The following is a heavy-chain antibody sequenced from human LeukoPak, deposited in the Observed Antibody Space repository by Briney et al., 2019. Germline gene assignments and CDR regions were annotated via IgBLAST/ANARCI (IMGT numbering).Heavy chain of an antibody. CDR3: ARDAGYSGYDFDY. V-gene: IGHV1-2*06. Sequence: ASVKASCKASGYTFTGYYMHWVRQAPGQGLEWMGRINPSSGGTNYAQKFQGRVTMTRDTSISTAYMELSRLRSDDTAVYYCARDAGYSGYDFDYWGQGTLVTVSS. CDR1: GYTFTGYY. J-gene: IGHJ4*02. CDR2: INPSSGGT. D-gene: IGHD5-12*01.